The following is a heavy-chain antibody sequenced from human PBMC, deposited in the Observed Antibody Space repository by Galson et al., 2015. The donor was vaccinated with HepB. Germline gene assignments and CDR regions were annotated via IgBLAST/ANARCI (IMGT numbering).Heavy chain of an antibody. Sequence: SLRLSCAASGFTFSDYYMTWIRQAPGKGLEWISYISSRYSYTKYADSVQGRFTISRDNAKNSLFLLVNSLRAEDTAVYYCARKYNSSTYFDYWGQGTLVTVSS. J-gene: IGHJ4*02. CDR3: ARKYNSSTYFDY. D-gene: IGHD6-13*01. CDR2: ISSRYSYT. CDR1: GFTFSDYY. V-gene: IGHV3-11*06.